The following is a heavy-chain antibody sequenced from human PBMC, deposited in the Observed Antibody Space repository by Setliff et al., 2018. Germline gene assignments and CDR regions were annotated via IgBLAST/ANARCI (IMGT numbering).Heavy chain of an antibody. V-gene: IGHV3-7*01. J-gene: IGHJ4*02. CDR2: IKEDGRQR. D-gene: IGHD2-8*02. CDR1: GFDFKTHW. Sequence: GSLRLSCAASGFDFKTHWMDWARQAPGKGLEWVANIKEDGRQRNYVDAGSGRFTVSRDNARNLLYLQMNSLQTEDTAVYYWVTDTPFSDSWTGEDYWGQGRLVTVAS. CDR3: VTDTPFSDSWTGEDY.